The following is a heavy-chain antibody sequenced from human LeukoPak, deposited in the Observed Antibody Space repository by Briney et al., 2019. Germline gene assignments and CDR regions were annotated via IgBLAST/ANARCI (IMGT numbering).Heavy chain of an antibody. CDR3: AREMFIVVVPAYPTWFDP. CDR1: GGSFSGYY. V-gene: IGHV4-34*01. Sequence: SETLSLTCAVCGGSFSGYYWSWIRQPPGKGLEGIGEINHSGSTNYNPSLTSRVTISVDTSKNQFSLKPSSVTAADTAVYYCAREMFIVVVPAYPTWFDPWGQGTLVTVSS. CDR2: INHSGST. D-gene: IGHD2-2*01. J-gene: IGHJ5*02.